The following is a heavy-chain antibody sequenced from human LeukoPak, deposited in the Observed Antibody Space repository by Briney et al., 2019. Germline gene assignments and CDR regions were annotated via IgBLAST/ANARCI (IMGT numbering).Heavy chain of an antibody. V-gene: IGHV1-46*01. Sequence: ASVKVSCKASGYTFTSYYMHWVRQAPGQGLEWMGIINPSGGSTSYAQKFQGRVTMTRDTSITTAYMELSRLRSDDTAVYYCARRMATTDDYWGQGTLVTVSS. J-gene: IGHJ4*02. CDR2: INPSGGST. D-gene: IGHD5-12*01. CDR1: GYTFTSYY. CDR3: ARRMATTDDY.